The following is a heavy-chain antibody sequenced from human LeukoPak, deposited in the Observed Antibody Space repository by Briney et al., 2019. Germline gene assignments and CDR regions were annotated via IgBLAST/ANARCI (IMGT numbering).Heavy chain of an antibody. D-gene: IGHD3-22*01. Sequence: SETLSLTCTVSGGSISSYYWSWIRQPPGKGLEWIGSIYYSGSTYYNPSLKSRVTISVDTSKNQFSLKLSSVTAADTAVYYCARVVYYYDSSGYCDYWGQGTLVTVSS. CDR3: ARVVYYYDSSGYCDY. V-gene: IGHV4-59*12. J-gene: IGHJ4*02. CDR2: IYYSGST. CDR1: GGSISSYY.